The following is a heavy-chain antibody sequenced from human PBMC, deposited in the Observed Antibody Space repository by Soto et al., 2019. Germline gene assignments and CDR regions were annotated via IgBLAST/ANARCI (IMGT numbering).Heavy chain of an antibody. Sequence: QVQLEESGGGVVQPGRSLRLSCEASGFTFNTYSMHWVRQPPGKGLEWLAAIWYDGTQKYYADSVKGRFIISRDNSKKTLYLEMNSLRAEDTAVXXXXXXXXTTVTGLWHFDSXXXGT. D-gene: IGHD4-17*01. CDR3: XXXXXTTVTGLWHFDS. CDR2: IWYDGTQK. J-gene: IGHJ4*01. CDR1: GFTFNTYS. V-gene: IGHV3-33*01.